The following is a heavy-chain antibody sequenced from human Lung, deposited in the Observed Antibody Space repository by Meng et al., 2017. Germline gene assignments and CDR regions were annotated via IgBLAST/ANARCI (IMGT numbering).Heavy chain of an antibody. J-gene: IGHJ4*02. CDR2: INHSGST. V-gene: IGHV4-34*01. D-gene: IGHD4-11*01. CDR3: ARGPTTMAHDFDY. Sequence: QVQLQQWGAGLLKPSETLSLTCVVSGGSFSDYYWSWIRQPPGKGLEWIGEINHSGSTNYNPSLESRATISVDTSQNNLSLKLSSVTAADSAVYYCARGPTTMAHDFDYWGQGTLSPSPQ. CDR1: GGSFSDYY.